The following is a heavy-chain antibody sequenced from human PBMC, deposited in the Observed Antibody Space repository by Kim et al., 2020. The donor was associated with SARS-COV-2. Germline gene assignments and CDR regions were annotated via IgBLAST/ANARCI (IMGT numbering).Heavy chain of an antibody. J-gene: IGHJ5*02. Sequence: SYADSEKGRFTISRDNAKNTLYLQMNSLRAEDTAVYYCGRGLNAGGPFDPWGQGTLVTVSS. CDR3: GRGLNAGGPFDP. V-gene: IGHV3-74*01. D-gene: IGHD2-2*01.